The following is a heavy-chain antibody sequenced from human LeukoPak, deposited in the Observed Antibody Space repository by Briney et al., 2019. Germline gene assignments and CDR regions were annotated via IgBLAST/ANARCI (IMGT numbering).Heavy chain of an antibody. D-gene: IGHD6-13*01. CDR3: AKDVDSSWYRDYFDY. Sequence: GRSLRLSCAASGFTFDDYDMHWVRQAPGKGLEWVAGISWNSGNIGYADSMKGRFTISRDNAKNSLYLEIDSLRPEDTALYYCAKDVDSSWYRDYFDYWGQGTLVTVSS. CDR1: GFTFDDYD. J-gene: IGHJ4*02. V-gene: IGHV3-9*01. CDR2: ISWNSGNI.